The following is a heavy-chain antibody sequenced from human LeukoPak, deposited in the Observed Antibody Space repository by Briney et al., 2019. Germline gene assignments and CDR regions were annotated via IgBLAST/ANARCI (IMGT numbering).Heavy chain of an antibody. CDR3: ARGPHGFGELSPLDY. CDR1: GYTFTNYA. Sequence: ASVKVSCKASGYTFTNYAMHWVRQAPGQRLEWMGWINAGNGNTKYSQKFQGRVTITRDTSASTAYMELSSLRSEDTAVYYCARGPHGFGELSPLDYWGQGTLVTVSS. D-gene: IGHD3-10*01. V-gene: IGHV1-3*01. J-gene: IGHJ4*02. CDR2: INAGNGNT.